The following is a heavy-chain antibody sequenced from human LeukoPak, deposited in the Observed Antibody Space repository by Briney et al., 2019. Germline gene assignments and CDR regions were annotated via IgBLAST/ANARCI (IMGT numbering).Heavy chain of an antibody. CDR3: ARDSFPYYDFWSGYYKAVGDY. V-gene: IGHV1-18*01. CDR2: ISAYNGNT. D-gene: IGHD3-3*01. J-gene: IGHJ4*02. Sequence: ASVKVSCKASGYTFTSYGISWVRQAPGQGLEWMGWISAYNGNTNYAQKLQGRVTMTTDTSTSTAYMELRSLRSDDTAVYYCARDSFPYYDFWSGYYKAVGDYWGQGTLVTVSS. CDR1: GYTFTSYG.